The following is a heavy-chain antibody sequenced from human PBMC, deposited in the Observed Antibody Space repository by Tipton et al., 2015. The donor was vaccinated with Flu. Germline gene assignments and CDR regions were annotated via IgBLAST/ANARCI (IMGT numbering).Heavy chain of an antibody. D-gene: IGHD3-16*01. CDR2: VSRTGST. CDR3: ARRDFSNYVSEPKNWFDP. CDR1: GDSISSDFY. V-gene: IGHV4-38-2*01. Sequence: TLSLTCAVSGDSISSDFYWAWIRQFPGKGLEWIGTVSRTGSTIYNPSLKGRVTISIDTSKNQFSLNMRSVTAADMAVYYCARRDFSNYVSEPKNWFDPWGQGTLVTVSS. J-gene: IGHJ5*02.